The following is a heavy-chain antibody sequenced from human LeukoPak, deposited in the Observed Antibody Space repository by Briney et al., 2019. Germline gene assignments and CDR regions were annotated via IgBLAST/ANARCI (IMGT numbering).Heavy chain of an antibody. J-gene: IGHJ4*02. CDR3: AREHIVVVTAIPYFDY. CDR1: GFTFSSYE. V-gene: IGHV3-48*03. D-gene: IGHD2-21*02. Sequence: GGSLRLSCAASGFTFSSYEMNWVRQAPGKGLEWVSYISSSGSTIYYADSVKGRFTISRDNAKNSLYLQMNSLRAEDTAVYYCAREHIVVVTAIPYFDYWGQGTLVTVSS. CDR2: ISSSGSTI.